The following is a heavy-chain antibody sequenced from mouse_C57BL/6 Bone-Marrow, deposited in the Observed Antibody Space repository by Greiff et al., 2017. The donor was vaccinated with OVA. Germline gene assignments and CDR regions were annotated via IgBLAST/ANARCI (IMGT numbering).Heavy chain of an antibody. D-gene: IGHD2-3*01. Sequence: QVTLKESGAELARPGASVKLSCKASGYTFTSYGISWVKQRTGQGLEWIGEIYPRSGNTYYNEKFKGKATLTADKSSSTAYMELRSLTSEDSAVYFCARSYEKFDYWGQGTTLTVSS. J-gene: IGHJ2*01. V-gene: IGHV1-81*01. CDR3: ARSYEKFDY. CDR1: GYTFTSYG. CDR2: IYPRSGNT.